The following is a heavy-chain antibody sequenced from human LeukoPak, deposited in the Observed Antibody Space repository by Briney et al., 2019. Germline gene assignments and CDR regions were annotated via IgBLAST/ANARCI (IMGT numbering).Heavy chain of an antibody. Sequence: GGSLRLSCAASGFIFSTYGMSGLRQAPGKGLEWVSTISGSGGTSNYADSVRGRFTISRDNSKNTLYLQMNSLRPEDTAFYYCAKDNTRVMLRWFDPWGQGTLVAVSS. CDR2: ISGSGGTS. CDR3: AKDNTRVMLRWFDP. CDR1: GFIFSTYG. D-gene: IGHD2-21*01. V-gene: IGHV3-23*01. J-gene: IGHJ5*02.